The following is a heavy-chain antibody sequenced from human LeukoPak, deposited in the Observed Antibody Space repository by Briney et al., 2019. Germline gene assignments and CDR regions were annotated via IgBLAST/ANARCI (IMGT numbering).Heavy chain of an antibody. CDR3: ARVPDYYYYYMDV. CDR1: GYTFTGYY. Sequence: GASVKVSCKASGYTFTGYYMHWVRQAPGQGLEWMGWINPNSGGTNYAQKFQGRVTMTRYTPISTAYMELSRLRSDDTAVYYCARVPDYYYYYMDVWGKGTSVTVSS. V-gene: IGHV1-2*02. CDR2: INPNSGGT. J-gene: IGHJ6*03.